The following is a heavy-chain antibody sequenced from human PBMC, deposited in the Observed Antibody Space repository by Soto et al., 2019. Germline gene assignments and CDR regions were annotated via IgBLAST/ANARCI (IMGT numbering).Heavy chain of an antibody. J-gene: IGHJ5*02. D-gene: IGHD1-1*01. V-gene: IGHV1-8*01. CDR3: ARMATYGTLNWFDP. CDR2: MNPNSANT. CDR1: GYAFGDYD. Sequence: QVQLVQSGAEGQRPGASVKVSCRASGYAFGDYDISWVRQAPGQGLEWMGWMNPNSANTGYAQKFQGRVSMTRDMSISTAYMELSRLRPEDTAIYYCARMATYGTLNWFDPWGQGALVTVSS.